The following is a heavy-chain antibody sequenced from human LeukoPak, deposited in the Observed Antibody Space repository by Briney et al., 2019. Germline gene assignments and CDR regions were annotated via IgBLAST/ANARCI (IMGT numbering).Heavy chain of an antibody. Sequence: ASVKVSCKASGYTFTVYYMHWVRQAPGQGLEWMGWINPNSGDTNYAQKFQGRVTMTRDTSINTAYMELSRLRSDDTAVYYCARRYSSGWYDAFDIWGQGTMVTVSS. CDR3: ARRYSSGWYDAFDI. CDR2: INPNSGDT. V-gene: IGHV1-2*02. CDR1: GYTFTVYY. D-gene: IGHD6-19*01. J-gene: IGHJ3*02.